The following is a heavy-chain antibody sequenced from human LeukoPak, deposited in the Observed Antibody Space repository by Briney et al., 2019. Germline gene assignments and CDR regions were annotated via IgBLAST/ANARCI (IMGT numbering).Heavy chain of an antibody. J-gene: IGHJ2*01. Sequence: SETLSLTCAISGDFISGSHWWSWVRLPPGKGLEWIGEIFHSGRANYNPSLRSRVTFSLDTSKNQFSLKLNSVTAADTAVYYCARVGLGWCSGCFWYFDLWGRGTLVTVSS. CDR3: ARVGLGWCSGCFWYFDL. V-gene: IGHV4-4*02. D-gene: IGHD2-21*01. CDR1: GDFISGSHW. CDR2: IFHSGRA.